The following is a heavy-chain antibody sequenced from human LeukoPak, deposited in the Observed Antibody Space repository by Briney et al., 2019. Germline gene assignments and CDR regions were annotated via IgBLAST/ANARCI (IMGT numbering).Heavy chain of an antibody. Sequence: SQTLSLTCAVSGGSISSGGYSWSWIRQPPGKGLEWIGYIYHSGSTYYNPSLKSRVTISADRSKNQFSLKLSSVTAADTAVYYCARVVGYYYGMDVWGQGTTVTVSS. CDR3: ARVVGYYYGMDV. CDR1: GGSISSGGYS. CDR2: IYHSGST. J-gene: IGHJ6*02. V-gene: IGHV4-30-2*01.